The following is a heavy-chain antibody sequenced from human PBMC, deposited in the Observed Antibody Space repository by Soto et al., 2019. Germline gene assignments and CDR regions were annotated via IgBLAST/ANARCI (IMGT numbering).Heavy chain of an antibody. CDR2: IYYSGST. CDR1: GGSISSYY. CDR3: ARGNIAAAVTGAFDI. J-gene: IGHJ3*02. Sequence: QVQLQESGPGLVKPSETLSLTCTVSGGSISSYYWSWIRQPPGKGLEWIGYIYYSGSTNYNPSLKSRVTISVDPSKNQCSLKLSSVTAADTAVYYCARGNIAAAVTGAFDIWGQGTMVTVSS. V-gene: IGHV4-59*01. D-gene: IGHD6-13*01.